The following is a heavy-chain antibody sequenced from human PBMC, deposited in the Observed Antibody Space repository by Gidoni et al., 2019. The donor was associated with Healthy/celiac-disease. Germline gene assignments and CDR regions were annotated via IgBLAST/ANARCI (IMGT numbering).Heavy chain of an antibody. CDR1: VGSFICSY. J-gene: IGHJ4*02. CDR2: INHSGST. D-gene: IGHD5-18*01. Sequence: QVQLQQWCAGLLKPSETLSLTCAVYVGSFICSYWSWIRQPPGKGLEWIGEINHSGSTNYNPSLKSRVTISVDTSKNQFSLKLSSVTAADTAVYYCARGLRSGYSYGPHTGDDYWGQGTLVTVSS. CDR3: ARGLRSGYSYGPHTGDDY. V-gene: IGHV4-34*01.